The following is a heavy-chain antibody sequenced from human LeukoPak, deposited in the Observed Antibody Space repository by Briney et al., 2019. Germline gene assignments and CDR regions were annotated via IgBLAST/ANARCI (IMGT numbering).Heavy chain of an antibody. Sequence: SQTLSLTCAISGDSVSSKRASWNWIRQSPSRGLEWLGGTYYRSKWYNEYAVSVKGRITVNPDTSKNQFSLQLNSVTPEDTAVYYCTRDPVWGSAWGQGTLVAVSS. D-gene: IGHD3-16*01. CDR1: GDSVSSKRAS. V-gene: IGHV6-1*01. J-gene: IGHJ5*02. CDR3: TRDPVWGSA. CDR2: TYYRSKWYN.